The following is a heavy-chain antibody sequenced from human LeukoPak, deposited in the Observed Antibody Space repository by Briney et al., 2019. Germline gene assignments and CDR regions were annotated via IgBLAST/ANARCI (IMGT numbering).Heavy chain of an antibody. V-gene: IGHV4-59*08. J-gene: IGHJ4*02. D-gene: IGHD3-9*01. CDR2: IYYSGST. CDR1: GGSISSYY. Sequence: SETLSLTCTVSGGSISSYYWSWIRQPPGKGLEWIGYIYYSGSTNYNPSLKSRVTISVDTSKNQFSLKLSSVTAADTAVYYCARHEYILTGSDYWGQGTLVTVSS. CDR3: ARHEYILTGSDY.